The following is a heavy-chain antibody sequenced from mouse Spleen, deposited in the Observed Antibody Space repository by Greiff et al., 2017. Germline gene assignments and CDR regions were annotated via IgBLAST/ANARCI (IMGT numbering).Heavy chain of an antibody. D-gene: IGHD2-4*01. CDR1: GYTFTSYD. Sequence: VQLQQSGPELVKPGASVKLSCKASGYTFTSYDINWVKQRPGQGLEWIGWIYPRDGSTKYNEKFKGKATLTVEKSSSTVYLELSRLTSDDSAVYYCARNYDYGYFDYWGQGTTLTVSS. V-gene: IGHV1-85*01. CDR2: IYPRDGST. J-gene: IGHJ2*01. CDR3: ARNYDYGYFDY.